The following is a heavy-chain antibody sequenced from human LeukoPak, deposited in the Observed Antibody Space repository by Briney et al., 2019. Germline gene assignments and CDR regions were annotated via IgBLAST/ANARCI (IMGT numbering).Heavy chain of an antibody. CDR3: ARAAYASSPDY. V-gene: IGHV3-48*02. CDR2: ISPSSSDI. Sequence: GGSLRLSCAASGFTFSIYSMNWVRHAPGKGLEWVTYISPSSSDIYSADSVKGRFTISRDNAKNSVYLQMNSLRDEDTAVYYCARAAYASSPDYWGQGTLVTVSS. CDR1: GFTFSIYS. J-gene: IGHJ4*02. D-gene: IGHD2-2*01.